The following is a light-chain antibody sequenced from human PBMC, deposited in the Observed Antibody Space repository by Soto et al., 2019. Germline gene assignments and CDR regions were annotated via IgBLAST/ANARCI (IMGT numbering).Light chain of an antibody. CDR1: KNDIGVYDF. CDR3: KSYAGSNTYV. Sequence: QSVLTQPPSASGSPGHPVTISCPRTKNDIGVYDFVSWYQHHPGKAPRLIIYEVVQRPSGVPDRLSRSTSGNTDSLTVSGLQAADEADYFCKSYAGSNTYVFGSGTKVTVL. CDR2: EVV. V-gene: IGLV2-8*01. J-gene: IGLJ1*01.